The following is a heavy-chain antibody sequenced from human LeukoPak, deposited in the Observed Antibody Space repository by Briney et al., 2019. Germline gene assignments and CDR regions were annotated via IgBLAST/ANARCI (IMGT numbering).Heavy chain of an antibody. V-gene: IGHV3-74*01. CDR2: IHSDGSIA. D-gene: IGHD2-15*01. J-gene: IGHJ3*02. CDR1: GFTFSAYW. Sequence: GGSLRLSCAASGFTFSAYWMHWVRQVPGKGLVWVSRIHSDGSIANYADSVKGRFTISRDNAKNTLYLQMNSLRPEDTAVYYCARELVVDDAFDIWGQGTMVTVSS. CDR3: ARELVVDDAFDI.